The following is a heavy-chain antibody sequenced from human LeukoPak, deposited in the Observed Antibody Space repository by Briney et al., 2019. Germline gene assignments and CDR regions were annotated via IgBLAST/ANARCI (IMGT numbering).Heavy chain of an antibody. J-gene: IGHJ4*02. D-gene: IGHD3-10*01. Sequence: GGSLRLSCAASGFTISSYYMAWVRQAPGKGLEWVSVIYHSGNTDYADSVKGRFTISRDNSKNTVYLQMSSLRAEDTAAYYCVRARGAGPGAHFDYWGQGTLVTVSS. V-gene: IGHV3-53*01. CDR3: VRARGAGPGAHFDY. CDR1: GFTISSYY. CDR2: IYHSGNT.